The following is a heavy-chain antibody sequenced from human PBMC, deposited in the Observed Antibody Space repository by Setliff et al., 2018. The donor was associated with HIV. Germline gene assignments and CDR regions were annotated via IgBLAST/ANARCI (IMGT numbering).Heavy chain of an antibody. CDR1: GGTFSTYT. D-gene: IGHD3-3*01. CDR2: IIPIFYTA. CDR3: ARRLQFLEFLHGVGGLDV. V-gene: IGHV1-69*06. Sequence: GASVKVSCKASGGTFSTYTINWVRQAPGQGLEWMGGIIPIFYTATYAQKFQGRVSITADKSTSTASMELSSLRSDDTAVYYCARRLQFLEFLHGVGGLDVWGQGTTVTVSS. J-gene: IGHJ6*02.